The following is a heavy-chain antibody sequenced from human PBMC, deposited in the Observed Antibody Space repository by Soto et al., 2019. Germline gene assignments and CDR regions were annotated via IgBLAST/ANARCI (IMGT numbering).Heavy chain of an antibody. V-gene: IGHV3-72*01. J-gene: IGHJ1*01. CDR3: ARDPVGTGYFQH. CDR1: GFTFSDHH. Sequence: GGSLRLSXAASGFTFSDHHMDWVRQAPGKGLEWVGRITKKPDNYTTQYAASVKDRFTISRDDSKSSVYLQMNSLRAEDTAVYYCARDPVGTGYFQHWGQGTLVTVSS. CDR2: ITKKPDNYTT. D-gene: IGHD1-1*01.